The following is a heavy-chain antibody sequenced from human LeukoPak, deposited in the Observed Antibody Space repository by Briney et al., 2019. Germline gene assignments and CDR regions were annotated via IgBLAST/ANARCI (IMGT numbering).Heavy chain of an antibody. CDR3: TRVDDDFWSGPDY. CDR2: IRSKAYGGTT. D-gene: IGHD3-3*01. CDR1: GFTFGDYA. V-gene: IGHV3-49*04. Sequence: PGRSLRLSCTASGFTFGDYAMSWVRQAPGKGLEWVGFIRSKAYGGTTEYAASVKGRFTISRDDSKSIAYLQMNSLKTEDTAVYYCTRVDDDFWSGPDYWGQGTLVTVSP. J-gene: IGHJ4*02.